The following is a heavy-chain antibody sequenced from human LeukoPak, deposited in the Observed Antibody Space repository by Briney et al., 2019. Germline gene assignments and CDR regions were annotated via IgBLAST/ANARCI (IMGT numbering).Heavy chain of an antibody. Sequence: SSETLSLTCTVSGGSITSYYWNWIRQPPGKGLEWIGYIYYSGSTNSNPSLKSRVTISVDTSKNQFSLKLSSATAADTAVYYCARHLVQPDSPGHDAFDIWGQGTMVTVSS. CDR2: IYYSGST. J-gene: IGHJ3*02. CDR1: GGSITSYY. CDR3: ARHLVQPDSPGHDAFDI. V-gene: IGHV4-59*08. D-gene: IGHD6-13*01.